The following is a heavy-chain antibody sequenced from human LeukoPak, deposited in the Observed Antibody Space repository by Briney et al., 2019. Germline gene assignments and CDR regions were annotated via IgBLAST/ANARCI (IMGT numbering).Heavy chain of an antibody. Sequence: GGSLRLSCAASGFTFSNAWMSWVRQAPGKGLEWVGHIKSKTDGGATDYAAPVKGRFTISRDDSKNTLYLQMDSLKTEDTAVYYCTTEAGDDWGQGTLVTVSS. D-gene: IGHD5-24*01. CDR3: TTEAGDD. V-gene: IGHV3-15*01. CDR1: GFTFSNAW. J-gene: IGHJ4*02. CDR2: IKSKTDGGAT.